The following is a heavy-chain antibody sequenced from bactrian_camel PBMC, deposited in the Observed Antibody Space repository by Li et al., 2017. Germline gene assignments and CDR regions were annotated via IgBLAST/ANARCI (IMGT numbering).Heavy chain of an antibody. CDR2: IYTHDGGT. V-gene: IGHV3S63*01. Sequence: HVQLVESGGGSVQAGGSLRLSCAASGVTDVKGYMGWFRQAPGKERVGVASIYTHDGGTWYADSVKGRFTISIDKAKNTLFLQMGSLDPEDTAMYYCAAATRLTWRPLVESEYNYWGQGTQVTVS. CDR1: GVTDVKGY. J-gene: IGHJ4*01. D-gene: IGHD1*01. CDR3: AAATRLTWRPLVESEYNY.